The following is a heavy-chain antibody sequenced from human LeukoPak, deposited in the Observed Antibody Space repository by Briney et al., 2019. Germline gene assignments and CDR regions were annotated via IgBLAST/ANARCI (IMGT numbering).Heavy chain of an antibody. Sequence: PSETLSLTCTVSGGSISSYYWSWIRQPPGKGLEWIGYIYYSGSTNYNPSLKSRVTISVDTSKNQFSLKLSSVTAADTAVYYCARALYGDYDAFDIWGRGTMVTVSS. CDR1: GGSISSYY. D-gene: IGHD4-17*01. CDR3: ARALYGDYDAFDI. CDR2: IYYSGST. V-gene: IGHV4-59*01. J-gene: IGHJ3*02.